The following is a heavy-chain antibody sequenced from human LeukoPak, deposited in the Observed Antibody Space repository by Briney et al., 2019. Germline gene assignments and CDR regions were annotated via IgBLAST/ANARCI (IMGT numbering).Heavy chain of an antibody. CDR1: GFTFGDFG. Sequence: LGGSLRLSCSSSGFTFGDFGMSWFRQAPGKGPEWVGFIRSKVYGGATEYAASVKGRFIISRDDSKSIAYLQMNSLETEDTAVYYCSRSRRVLCTGACYSFDYWGQGTLVTVSS. J-gene: IGHJ4*02. CDR2: IRSKVYGGAT. V-gene: IGHV3-49*03. CDR3: SRSRRVLCTGACYSFDY. D-gene: IGHD2-8*02.